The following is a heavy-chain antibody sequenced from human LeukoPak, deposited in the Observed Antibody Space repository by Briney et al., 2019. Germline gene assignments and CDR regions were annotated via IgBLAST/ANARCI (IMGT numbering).Heavy chain of an antibody. CDR3: ARLVGSGLRTILYYYYYMDV. J-gene: IGHJ6*03. CDR2: INPSGGST. CDR1: GYTFTSYY. D-gene: IGHD3-10*01. V-gene: IGHV1-46*01. Sequence: ASVKVSCKASGYTFTSYYMHWVRQAPGQGLEWMGIINPSGGSTSYAQKFQGRVTMTRDMSTSTVYMELSSLRSEDTAVYYCARLVGSGLRTILYYYYYMDVWGKGTTVTISS.